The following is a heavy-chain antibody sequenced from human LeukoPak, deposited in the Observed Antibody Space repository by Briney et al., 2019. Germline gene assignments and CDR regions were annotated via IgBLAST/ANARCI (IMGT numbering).Heavy chain of an antibody. CDR3: AKDGLWFGELPPSDY. J-gene: IGHJ4*02. V-gene: IGHV3-23*01. D-gene: IGHD3-10*01. CDR2: ISGSGGST. Sequence: PGGSLRLSCAASGFTFSSYTMSWVRQAPGKGLEWVSAISGSGGSTYYADSVKGRFTISRDNSKNTLYLQMNSLRAEDTAVYYCAKDGLWFGELPPSDYWGQGTLVTVSS. CDR1: GFTFSSYT.